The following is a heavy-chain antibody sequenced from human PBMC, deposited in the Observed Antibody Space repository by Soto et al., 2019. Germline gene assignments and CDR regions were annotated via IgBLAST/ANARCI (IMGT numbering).Heavy chain of an antibody. CDR3: AKIPPGYGYGYFYFDY. Sequence: EVQLLESGGGLVQPGGSLRLSCAASGFTFSSYAMSWVRQAPGKGLEWVSAISGSGGSTYYADSVKGRFTISRDNSKNTLNLQMNSLRAEDTAVYYCAKIPPGYGYGYFYFDYWGQGTLVTVSS. CDR1: GFTFSSYA. J-gene: IGHJ4*02. D-gene: IGHD5-18*01. CDR2: ISGSGGST. V-gene: IGHV3-23*01.